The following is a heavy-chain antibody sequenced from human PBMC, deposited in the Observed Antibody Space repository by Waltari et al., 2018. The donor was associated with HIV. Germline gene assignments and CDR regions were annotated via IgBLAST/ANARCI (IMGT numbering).Heavy chain of an antibody. CDR2: IHSSCRA. J-gene: IGHJ6*02. CDR1: GGSVSSIFYFWDTSPAYY. CDR3: STGHFRENIGYFVPRYISNIIVEV. Sequence: QLQESGPRLVMPSGTLYLNFTVPGGSVSSIFYFWDTSPAYYWACIRQPPGTGLEWSVSIHSSCRANYNPSLDNRVSINLGVAMNQVSLNGTSVAAADTPTYYCSTGHFRENIGYFVPRYISNIIVEVWGQGTT. D-gene: IGHD3-22*01. V-gene: IGHV4-39*01.